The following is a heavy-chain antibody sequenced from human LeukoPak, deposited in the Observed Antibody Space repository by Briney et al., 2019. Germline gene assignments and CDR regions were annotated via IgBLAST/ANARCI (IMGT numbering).Heavy chain of an antibody. V-gene: IGHV4-39*07. CDR3: AHLTGDWSYFDY. D-gene: IGHD7-27*01. CDR1: GGFISSSSYY. J-gene: IGHJ4*02. Sequence: PSETLSLTCTVSGGFISSSSYYWGWIRQPPGKGLEWIGSIYYSGSTYYNPSLKSRVTISVDTSKNQFSLKLSSVTAADTAVYYCAHLTGDWSYFDYWGQGTLVTVSS. CDR2: IYYSGST.